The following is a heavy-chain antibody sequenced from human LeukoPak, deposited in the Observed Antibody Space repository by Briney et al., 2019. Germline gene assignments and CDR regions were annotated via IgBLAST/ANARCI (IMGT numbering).Heavy chain of an antibody. D-gene: IGHD3-10*01. Sequence: GRSLRLSCAASGFTFSSYAMHWVRQAPGKGLEWVAVISYDGSNKYYADSVKGRFTISRDNSKNTLYLQMNSLRAEDTAVYYCARGFSALGPNYYGSGRRDYWGQGTLVTVSS. CDR3: ARGFSALGPNYYGSGRRDY. J-gene: IGHJ4*02. V-gene: IGHV3-30-3*01. CDR1: GFTFSSYA. CDR2: ISYDGSNK.